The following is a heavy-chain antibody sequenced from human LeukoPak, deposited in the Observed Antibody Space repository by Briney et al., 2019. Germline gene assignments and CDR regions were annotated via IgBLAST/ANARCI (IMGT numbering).Heavy chain of an antibody. CDR2: ISYDGSNK. J-gene: IGHJ4*02. CDR1: GFTFSSYA. V-gene: IGHV3-30*01. Sequence: GRSLRLTCAASGFTFSSYAMHWVRQAPGKGLEWVAVISYDGSNKYYADSVKGRFTISRDNSKNTLYLQMNSLRAEDTAVYYCARRGGDYYDSSGYNLYYFDYWGQGTLVTVSS. CDR3: ARRGGDYYDSSGYNLYYFDY. D-gene: IGHD3-22*01.